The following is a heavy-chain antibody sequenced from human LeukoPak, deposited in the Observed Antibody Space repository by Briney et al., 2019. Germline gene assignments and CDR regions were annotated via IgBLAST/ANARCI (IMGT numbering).Heavy chain of an antibody. V-gene: IGHV4-38-2*02. CDR3: ARDSTYCSSTSCYKDFDY. J-gene: IGHJ4*02. CDR2: IYHSGST. D-gene: IGHD2-2*02. CDR1: GYSISSGYY. Sequence: SETLSLTCTVSGYSISSGYYWGWIRQPPGKGLEWIGCIYHSGSTYYNPSLTSRVTISGDTSKNQFSLKLSSVTAADTAVYYCARDSTYCSSTSCYKDFDYWGQGTLVTVSS.